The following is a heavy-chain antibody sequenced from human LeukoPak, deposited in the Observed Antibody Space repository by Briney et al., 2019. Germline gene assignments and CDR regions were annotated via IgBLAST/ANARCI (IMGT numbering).Heavy chain of an antibody. J-gene: IGHJ4*02. CDR1: GFTFSSYE. CDR2: IGGSGSTI. V-gene: IGHV3-48*03. CDR3: ARDPVCDY. Sequence: GGSLRLSCAASGFTFSSYEMNWVRQAPGKGLGWVSYIGGSGSTIYYADSVKGRFTISRDNAKNSLYLQMNSLRAEDTAVYYCARDPVCDYWGQGTLVTVSS.